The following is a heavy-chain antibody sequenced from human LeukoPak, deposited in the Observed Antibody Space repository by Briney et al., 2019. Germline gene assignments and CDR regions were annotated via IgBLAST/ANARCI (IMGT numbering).Heavy chain of an antibody. Sequence: PSETLSLTCTVSGGSISSYYWSWIRQPPGKGLEWIGYIYYSGSTNYNPSLKSRVTISVDTSKNQFSLKLSSVTAADTAVYYCARALVVVVVAATRGHFDYWGQGTLVTVSS. J-gene: IGHJ4*02. D-gene: IGHD2-15*01. CDR1: GGSISSYY. CDR3: ARALVVVVVAATRGHFDY. V-gene: IGHV4-59*12. CDR2: IYYSGST.